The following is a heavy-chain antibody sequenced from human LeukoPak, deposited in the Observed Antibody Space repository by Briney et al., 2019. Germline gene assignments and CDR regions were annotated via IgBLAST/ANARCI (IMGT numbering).Heavy chain of an antibody. Sequence: PGESLKISCKGSGYSFTSYWIGWVRQMPGKGLEWMGIIYPGDSDTRYSPSFQGQVTISADKSISTAYLQWSSLKASDTAMYYCARLGNIVVVTAPFDPWGQGTLVTVSS. J-gene: IGHJ5*02. V-gene: IGHV5-51*01. CDR3: ARLGNIVVVTAPFDP. D-gene: IGHD2-21*02. CDR2: IYPGDSDT. CDR1: GYSFTSYW.